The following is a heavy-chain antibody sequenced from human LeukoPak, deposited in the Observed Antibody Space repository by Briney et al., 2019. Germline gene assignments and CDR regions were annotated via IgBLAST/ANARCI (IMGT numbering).Heavy chain of an antibody. J-gene: IGHJ4*02. D-gene: IGHD1-1*01. V-gene: IGHV3-23*01. CDR1: GFTFRSYN. CDR2: ISRIGGST. CDR3: AKDFVGTGNFRGGDY. Sequence: GGSLRLSCAASGFTFRSYNMNWVRQAPGKGLEWVSGISRIGGSTHYADSVKGRFTISRDNSKNKLYLQMNSLRAKDTALYYCAKDFVGTGNFRGGDYWGQGTVVTVSS.